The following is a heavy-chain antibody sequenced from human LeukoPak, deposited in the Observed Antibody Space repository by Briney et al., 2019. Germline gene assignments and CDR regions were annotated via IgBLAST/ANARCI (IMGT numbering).Heavy chain of an antibody. D-gene: IGHD6-19*01. CDR3: ARDPGYSSGWSLTYWYFDL. CDR1: GGSFSGYY. V-gene: IGHV4-34*01. J-gene: IGHJ2*01. CDR2: INHSGST. Sequence: SETLSLTCAVYGGSFSGYYWSWIRQPPGKGLEWIGEINHSGSTNYNPSLKSRVTISVDTSKNQFSLKLSSVTAADTAVYYCARDPGYSSGWSLTYWYFDLWGRGTLVTVSS.